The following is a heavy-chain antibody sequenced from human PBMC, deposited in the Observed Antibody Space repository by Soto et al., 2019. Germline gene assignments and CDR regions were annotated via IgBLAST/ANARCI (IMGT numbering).Heavy chain of an antibody. CDR1: GGSINTYY. Sequence: PSETLSLTCTVSGGSINTYYWSWIRQPPGKGLEWIGYIYYSGSTNYNPSLKSRVTISVDTSKNQFSLKLSSVTAADTAVYYCARHFGRGDDLDYWGQGTLVTVSS. D-gene: IGHD2-21*02. CDR3: ARHFGRGDDLDY. V-gene: IGHV4-59*08. CDR2: IYYSGST. J-gene: IGHJ4*02.